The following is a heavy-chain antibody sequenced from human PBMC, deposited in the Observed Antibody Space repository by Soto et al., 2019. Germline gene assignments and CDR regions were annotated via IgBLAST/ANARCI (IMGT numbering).Heavy chain of an antibody. D-gene: IGHD5-12*01. Sequence: QVQLVQSWAEVKKSGASVKISCKASGYSFTAYYIHWVRQAPGQGFEWMGEISPTSGATKYTQKFQGRVTLTRDTSITTVYMDLSNLSPDDTAVYYCGKGRSGDVGVFYWGQGTLVTVYS. CDR2: ISPTSGAT. CDR1: GYSFTAYY. CDR3: GKGRSGDVGVFY. J-gene: IGHJ4*02. V-gene: IGHV1-2*02.